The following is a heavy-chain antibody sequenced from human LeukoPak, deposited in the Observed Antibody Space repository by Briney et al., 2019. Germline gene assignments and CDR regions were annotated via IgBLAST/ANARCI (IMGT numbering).Heavy chain of an antibody. CDR1: GYTFTGYY. CDR3: ARDGIGITMVRGVLTYAFDI. J-gene: IGHJ3*02. Sequence: ASVKVSCKASGYTFTGYYMHWVRQAPGQGPEWMGWINPNSGGTNYAQKFQGRVTMTRDTSISTAYMELSRLRSDDTAVYYCARDGIGITMVRGVLTYAFDIWGQGTMVTVSS. V-gene: IGHV1-2*02. D-gene: IGHD3-10*01. CDR2: INPNSGGT.